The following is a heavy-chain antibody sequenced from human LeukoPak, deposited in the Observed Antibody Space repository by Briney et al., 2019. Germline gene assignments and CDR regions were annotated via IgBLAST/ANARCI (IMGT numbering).Heavy chain of an antibody. J-gene: IGHJ4*02. D-gene: IGHD3-10*01. Sequence: KTSETLSLTCTVSGGSISSGSYSWSWIRQPAGKGLEWFGRIYTSGSTNYNPSPKSRVTISVDTSKNQFSMKLSSVTAADTAVYYCASSTGSGSYYPLSDYWGQGTLVTVSS. CDR2: IYTSGST. V-gene: IGHV4-61*02. CDR3: ASSTGSGSYYPLSDY. CDR1: GGSISSGSYS.